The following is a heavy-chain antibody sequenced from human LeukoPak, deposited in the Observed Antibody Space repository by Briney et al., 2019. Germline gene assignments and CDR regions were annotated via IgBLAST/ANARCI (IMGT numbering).Heavy chain of an antibody. J-gene: IGHJ6*03. CDR3: ASLQYYYYYMDV. CDR2: ISYSGST. V-gene: IGHV4-31*03. Sequence: SETPSLTCTVSSGSVSSGGYYWSWIRQHPAKGLEWIGYISYSGSTYYNPSLKSRLTIALDTSENQFSLNLNSVTAADTAIYYCASLQYYYYYMDVRGQGTLVTVYS. CDR1: SGSVSSGGYY.